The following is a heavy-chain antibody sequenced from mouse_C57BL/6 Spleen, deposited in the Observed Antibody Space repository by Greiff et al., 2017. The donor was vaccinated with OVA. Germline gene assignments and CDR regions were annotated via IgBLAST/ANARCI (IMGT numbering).Heavy chain of an antibody. CDR2: IYPGSGST. Sequence: VKLQQPGAELVKPGASVKMSCKASGYTFTSYWITWVKQRPGQGLEWIGDIYPGSGSTNYNEKFKSKATLTVDTSSSTAYMQLSSLTSEDSAVYYCAREGMGLPVYFDYWGQGTTLTVSS. D-gene: IGHD2-2*01. CDR3: AREGMGLPVYFDY. V-gene: IGHV1-55*01. CDR1: GYTFTSYW. J-gene: IGHJ2*01.